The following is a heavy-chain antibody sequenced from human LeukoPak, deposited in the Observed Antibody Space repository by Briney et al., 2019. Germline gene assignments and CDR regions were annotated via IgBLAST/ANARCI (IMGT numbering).Heavy chain of an antibody. Sequence: SETLSLTCTVSGGSISSYYWSWIRQPAGKGLEWIGRIYTSGSTNYNPSLKSRVTMSVDTSKNQFSLKLSSVTAADTAVYYCARDRVLRFLEWLFYPDAFDIWGQGTMVTVSS. D-gene: IGHD3-3*01. CDR1: GGSISSYY. CDR3: ARDRVLRFLEWLFYPDAFDI. V-gene: IGHV4-4*07. J-gene: IGHJ3*02. CDR2: IYTSGST.